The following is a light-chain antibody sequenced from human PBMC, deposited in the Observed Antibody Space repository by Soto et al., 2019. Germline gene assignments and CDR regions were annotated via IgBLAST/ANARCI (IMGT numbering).Light chain of an antibody. CDR1: SSDVGAYNY. V-gene: IGLV2-11*01. Sequence: QSALTQLRSVSGSPGQSVTISCTGTSSDVGAYNYVSWYQQHPGKVPKLMIYDVSRRPSGVPDRFSGSKSGNTASLTISGLQADDEADYYCCSYAGSYTLVFGEGTKVTVL. J-gene: IGLJ3*02. CDR3: CSYAGSYTLV. CDR2: DVS.